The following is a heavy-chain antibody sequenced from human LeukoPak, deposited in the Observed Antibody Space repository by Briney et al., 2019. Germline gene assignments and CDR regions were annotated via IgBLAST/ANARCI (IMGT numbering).Heavy chain of an antibody. J-gene: IGHJ4*02. CDR2: IYRSGST. D-gene: IGHD6-19*01. Sequence: SETLSLTCTVSGYSISSGYYWGWTRQPPGRGLERIGNIYRSGSTSYNPSLNSRVTISVDTSNNQIPLQVNSVTAADMAVKYCARRPSSGWFFFGGQGTLVTVST. CDR3: ARRPSSGWFFF. CDR1: GYSISSGYY. V-gene: IGHV4-38-2*02.